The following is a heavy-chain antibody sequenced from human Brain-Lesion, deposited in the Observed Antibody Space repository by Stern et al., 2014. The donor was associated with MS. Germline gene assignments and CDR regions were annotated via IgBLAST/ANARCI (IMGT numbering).Heavy chain of an antibody. Sequence: VQLVESGPGLVKPSETLSLTCTVSGGSISSSSYYWGWIRQPPGKGLEWIGSIYYRGSTYSNPSLKSPVTISMDTSKNQFSLRLSSVTAADTAVYFCAKLWLGELPESPFDYWGQGTLVTVSS. CDR1: GGSISSSSYY. D-gene: IGHD3-10*01. CDR3: AKLWLGELPESPFDY. CDR2: IYYRGST. V-gene: IGHV4-39*01. J-gene: IGHJ4*02.